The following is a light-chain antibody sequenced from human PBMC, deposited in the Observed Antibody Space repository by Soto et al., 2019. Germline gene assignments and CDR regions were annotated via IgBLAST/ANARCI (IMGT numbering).Light chain of an antibody. CDR2: DVS. J-gene: IGLJ2*01. Sequence: QSVLTQPASVSGSPGQSSTISCTGTSSDDGGYNYVSWYQQHPGKAPKLMIYDVSNRPSGVSNRFSGSKSGNTASLTISGLQAEDEADYYCSSYTSSSTLVFGGGTKLTVL. CDR3: SSYTSSSTLV. CDR1: SSDDGGYNY. V-gene: IGLV2-14*01.